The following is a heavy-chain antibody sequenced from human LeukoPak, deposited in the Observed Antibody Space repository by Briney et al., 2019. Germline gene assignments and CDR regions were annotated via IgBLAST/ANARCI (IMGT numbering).Heavy chain of an antibody. V-gene: IGHV3-21*01. CDR3: ARDVGRGSYFDS. Sequence: PGGSLRLSCAASGFTFSTYTMNWVRQAPGKGLEWVSSISDNSVYIYYAASMKGRFTISRDNAKNSLYLQMHSLRVEDTAIYYCARDVGRGSYFDSWGQGVLVSVS. CDR1: GFTFSTYT. J-gene: IGHJ4*02. D-gene: IGHD1-26*01. CDR2: ISDNSVYI.